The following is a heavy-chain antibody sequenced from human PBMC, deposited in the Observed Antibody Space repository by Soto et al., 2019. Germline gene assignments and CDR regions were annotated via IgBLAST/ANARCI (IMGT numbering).Heavy chain of an antibody. V-gene: IGHV3-21*01. CDR3: ARVAWLVRFAEKTDYFDY. J-gene: IGHJ4*02. D-gene: IGHD6-19*01. Sequence: GGSLRLSCAASGFTFSSYSMNWVRQAPGKGLEWVSSISSSSSYIYYADSVKGRFTISRDNAKNSLYLQMNSLRAEDTAVYYCARVAWLVRFAEKTDYFDYWGQGTLVTVSS. CDR2: ISSSSSYI. CDR1: GFTFSSYS.